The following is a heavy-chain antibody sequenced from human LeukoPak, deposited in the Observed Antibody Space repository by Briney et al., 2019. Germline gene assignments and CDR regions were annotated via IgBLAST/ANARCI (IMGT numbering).Heavy chain of an antibody. CDR3: TTDPAYYDILTGYSDY. J-gene: IGHJ4*02. Sequence: PGGSLRLSCAASGFTFSNAWMSWVRQAPGKGLEWVGRIKSKTDGGTTDYAAPMKGRFTISRDDSKNTLYLQMNSLKTEDTAVYYCTTDPAYYDILTGYSDYWGQGTLVTVSS. CDR1: GFTFSNAW. D-gene: IGHD3-9*01. CDR2: IKSKTDGGTT. V-gene: IGHV3-15*01.